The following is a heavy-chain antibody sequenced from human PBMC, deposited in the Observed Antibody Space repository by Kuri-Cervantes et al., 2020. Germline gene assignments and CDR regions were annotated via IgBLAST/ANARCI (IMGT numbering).Heavy chain of an antibody. CDR2: ISYDGSNK. D-gene: IGHD2-15*01. CDR3: ARSRYRYCSGGSCYCFDY. CDR1: GFTFSSYA. V-gene: IGHV3-30-3*01. Sequence: GESLKISCAAFGFTFSSYAMHWVRQAPGKGLEWVAVISYDGSNKYYADSVKGRFTISRDNSKNTLYLQMNSLRAEDTAVYYCARSRYRYCSGGSCYCFDYWGQGTLVTVSS. J-gene: IGHJ4*02.